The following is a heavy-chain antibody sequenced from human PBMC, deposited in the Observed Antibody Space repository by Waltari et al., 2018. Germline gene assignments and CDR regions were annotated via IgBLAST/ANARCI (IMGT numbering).Heavy chain of an antibody. D-gene: IGHD3-3*01. CDR2: MNPNSGNT. CDR3: ARGIWYDFWSGPNRFDY. J-gene: IGHJ4*02. V-gene: IGHV1-8*01. CDR1: GYTFTSYD. Sequence: QVQLVQSGAEVKKPGASVKVSCKASGYTFTSYDINWVRQATGQGLEWMGWMNPNSGNTGYAQKFQGRVTMTRNTSISTAYMELSSLRSEDTAVYYCARGIWYDFWSGPNRFDYWGQGTLVTVSS.